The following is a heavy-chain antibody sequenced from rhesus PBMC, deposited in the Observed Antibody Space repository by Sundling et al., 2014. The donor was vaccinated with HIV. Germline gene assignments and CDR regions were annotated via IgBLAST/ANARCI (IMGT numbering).Heavy chain of an antibody. J-gene: IGHJ4*01. D-gene: IGHD6-31*01. CDR2: INPKTGDS. CDR1: GYNFTDYY. CDR3: VMPYSRAWSGDY. Sequence: QVQLIQSGAEVKKPGSSVRVSCKTSGYNFTDYYIQWVRQAPGQGLEWMGRINPKTGDSDSAQRFQGRVTMTRDTSTSTAYVELSSLTSEDTAIYYCVMPYSRAWSGDYWGQGVLVTVSS. V-gene: IGHV1-138*01.